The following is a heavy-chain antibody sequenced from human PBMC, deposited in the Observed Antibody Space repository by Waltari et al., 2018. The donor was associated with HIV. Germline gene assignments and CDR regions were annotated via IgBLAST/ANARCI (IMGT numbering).Heavy chain of an antibody. Sequence: EVQLLESWGALAQPGGSLRLSCAASGFTFSSYAMSWVGQAPGKGLEWVSSISGSGGGTYYADSVEGRFTISRDNSKNTLSLQMNSLRAEDTALYYCAKQGWSVDQGEGYWGQGTLVTVSS. CDR1: GFTFSSYA. CDR3: AKQGWSVDQGEGY. J-gene: IGHJ4*02. V-gene: IGHV3-23*01. CDR2: ISGSGGGT. D-gene: IGHD3-3*01.